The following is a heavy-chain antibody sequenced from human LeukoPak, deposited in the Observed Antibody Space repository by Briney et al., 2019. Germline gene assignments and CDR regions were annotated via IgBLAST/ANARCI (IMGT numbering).Heavy chain of an antibody. CDR2: INDYNGNT. CDR3: ARDPGYGQQLVDLDADY. J-gene: IGHJ4*02. CDR1: GCTFTSYG. Sequence: GATVTVSCKASGCTFTSYGFSWVRQAPGQGLEWMGCINDYNGNTNYAQNLQGRVTMTTDTSTSTAYLELRSLRSDDTAVYYCARDPGYGQQLVDLDADYWGQGTLVTVSS. D-gene: IGHD6-13*01. V-gene: IGHV1-18*01.